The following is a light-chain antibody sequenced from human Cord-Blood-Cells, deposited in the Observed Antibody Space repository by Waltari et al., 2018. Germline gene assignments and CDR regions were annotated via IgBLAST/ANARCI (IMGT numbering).Light chain of an antibody. Sequence: DIQMTQSPSTLSASVGDRVTITCRASQSISSWLAWYQQKPGKAPKLPIYDASSLESGVPSRCSGSGSGTEFTLTISSLQPDDFATYYCQQYNSYWTFGQGTKVEIK. CDR1: QSISSW. J-gene: IGKJ1*01. CDR3: QQYNSYWT. V-gene: IGKV1-5*01. CDR2: DAS.